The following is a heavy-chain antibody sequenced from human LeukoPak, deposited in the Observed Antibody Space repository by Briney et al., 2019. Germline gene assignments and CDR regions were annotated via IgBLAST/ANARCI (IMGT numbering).Heavy chain of an antibody. CDR3: ARDLSRSYYDSSVVDAFDI. Sequence: GGSLRLSCAASGFTFSSYWMNWVRQPPGKGLEWVANIKRDGSEKYYVDSVKGRFTISRDNAKKSLYLQMNSLRAEDTAVYYCARDLSRSYYDSSVVDAFDIWGQGTMVTVSS. V-gene: IGHV3-7*01. D-gene: IGHD3-22*01. CDR1: GFTFSSYW. J-gene: IGHJ3*02. CDR2: IKRDGSEK.